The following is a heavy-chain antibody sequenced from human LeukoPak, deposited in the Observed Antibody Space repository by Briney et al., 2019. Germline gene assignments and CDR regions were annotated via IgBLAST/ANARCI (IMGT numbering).Heavy chain of an antibody. Sequence: PSETLSLTCTVSGGSISSYYWSWIRQPPGKGLEWVSGIKKNGDTTAYADSVKGRFTISRDNAKKFLFLQMNNVRAEDSALFYCVRGFSNGPFDFWGRGTLVTVSS. CDR3: VRGFSNGPFDF. CDR1: GGSISSYY. CDR2: IKKNGDTT. J-gene: IGHJ4*02. D-gene: IGHD2-8*01. V-gene: IGHV3-20*04.